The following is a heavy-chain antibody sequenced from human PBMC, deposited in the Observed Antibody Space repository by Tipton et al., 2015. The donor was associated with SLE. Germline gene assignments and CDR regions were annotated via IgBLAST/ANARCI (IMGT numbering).Heavy chain of an antibody. Sequence: SLRLSCVASGFTFDNYAMNWVRQAPGKGLEWVSAISGSGETTYYADSVRGRLTISRDNSKNTVYLQMNSLTAGDTALYYCARIIRGTNNMDVWGKGTTVTVSS. D-gene: IGHD3-10*01. CDR3: ARIIRGTNNMDV. J-gene: IGHJ6*03. CDR2: ISGSGETT. V-gene: IGHV3-23*01. CDR1: GFTFDNYA.